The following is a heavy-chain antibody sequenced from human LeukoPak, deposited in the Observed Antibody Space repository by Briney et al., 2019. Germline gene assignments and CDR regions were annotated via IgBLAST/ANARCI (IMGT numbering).Heavy chain of an antibody. D-gene: IGHD2-15*01. Sequence: GGSLRLSCAASGFTFSDYYMNWIRRAPGKGLEWVSYISSSGSSIYYADSVKGRFTISRDNAKNSLYLQMNSLRAEDTAVYYCARGGVVAAAKHFDYWGQGTLVTVSS. CDR3: ARGGVVAAAKHFDY. CDR1: GFTFSDYY. J-gene: IGHJ4*02. V-gene: IGHV3-11*01. CDR2: ISSSGSSI.